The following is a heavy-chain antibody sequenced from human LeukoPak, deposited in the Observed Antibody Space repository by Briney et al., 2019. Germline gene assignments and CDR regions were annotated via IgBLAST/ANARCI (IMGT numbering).Heavy chain of an antibody. J-gene: IGHJ4*02. CDR2: ISYDGSNK. V-gene: IGHV3-30*18. D-gene: IGHD6-13*01. Sequence: QTGRSLRLSCAASGFTFGSYGMHWVRQAPGKGLEWVAVISYDGSNKYYADSVKGRFTISRDNSKNTLYLQMNSLRAEDTAVYHCAKDSGYLDYWGQGTLVTVSS. CDR1: GFTFGSYG. CDR3: AKDSGYLDY.